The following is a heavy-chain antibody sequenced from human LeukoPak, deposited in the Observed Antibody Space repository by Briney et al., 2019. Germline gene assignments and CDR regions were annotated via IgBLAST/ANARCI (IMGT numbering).Heavy chain of an antibody. Sequence: PGGSLRLSCAASGFTFSNAWMSWVRQAPGKGLEWVGRIKSKTDGGTTDYAAPVKGRFTISRDDSKNTLYLQMNSLRAEDTAVYYCARDLSIGAADTGGQGTLVTVSS. V-gene: IGHV3-15*01. D-gene: IGHD6-13*01. CDR3: ARDLSIGAADT. J-gene: IGHJ4*02. CDR2: IKSKTDGGTT. CDR1: GFTFSNAW.